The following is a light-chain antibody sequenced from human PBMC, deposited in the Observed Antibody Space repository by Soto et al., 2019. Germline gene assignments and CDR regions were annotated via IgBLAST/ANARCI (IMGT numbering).Light chain of an antibody. CDR2: DAS. J-gene: IGKJ1*01. V-gene: IGKV1-33*01. CDR3: QQYDNLPWT. Sequence: DIQMTQSPSSLSASVGDRVTITCQASQDISNYLNWYQQKPGKAPKLLIYDASNLETXVXXRXTASASGTDFTFTISSLQPEDIATYYCQQYDNLPWTFGQGTKVDIK. CDR1: QDISNY.